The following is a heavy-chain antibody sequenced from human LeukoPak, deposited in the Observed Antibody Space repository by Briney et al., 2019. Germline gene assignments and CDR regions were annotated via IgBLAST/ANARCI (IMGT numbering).Heavy chain of an antibody. CDR3: ARAPMVVTLTEFDY. V-gene: IGHV1-18*01. J-gene: IGHJ4*02. D-gene: IGHD4-23*01. CDR1: GYTFTSYG. CDR2: ISAYIGNT. Sequence: GASVKVSCKASGYTFTSYGISWVRQAPGQGLEWMGWISAYIGNTNYAQKLQGRVTMTTDTSTSTAYMELRSLRSDDTAVYYCARAPMVVTLTEFDYWGQGTLVTVSS.